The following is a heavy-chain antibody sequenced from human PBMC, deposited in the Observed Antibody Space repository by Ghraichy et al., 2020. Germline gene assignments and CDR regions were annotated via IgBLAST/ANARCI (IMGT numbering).Heavy chain of an antibody. Sequence: SETLSLTCTVSGGSISSGGYYWSWIRQHPGKGLEWIGYIYYSGSTYYNPSLKSRVTISVDTSKNQFSLKLSSVTAADTAVYYCARDNAMTSFDPWGQGTLVTVSS. V-gene: IGHV4-31*03. CDR2: IYYSGST. CDR3: ARDNAMTSFDP. J-gene: IGHJ5*02. CDR1: GGSISSGGYY. D-gene: IGHD2-2*01.